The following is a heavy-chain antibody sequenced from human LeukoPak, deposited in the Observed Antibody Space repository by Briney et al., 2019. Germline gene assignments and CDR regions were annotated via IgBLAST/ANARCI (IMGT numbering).Heavy chain of an antibody. Sequence: SETLSLTCTVSGGSISSYYWSWIRQPAGKGLEWIGRIYTSGSTNYNPSLKSRVTMSVDTSKSQFSLKLSSVTAADTAVYYCARDRGITMIRTMDNWFDPWGQGTLVTVSS. CDR1: GGSISSYY. CDR3: ARDRGITMIRTMDNWFDP. V-gene: IGHV4-4*07. D-gene: IGHD3-22*01. J-gene: IGHJ5*02. CDR2: IYTSGST.